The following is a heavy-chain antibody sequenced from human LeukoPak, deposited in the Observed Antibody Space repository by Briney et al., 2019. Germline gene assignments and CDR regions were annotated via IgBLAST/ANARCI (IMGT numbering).Heavy chain of an antibody. D-gene: IGHD3-22*01. Sequence: GGSLRLSCAASGFTFSNYALLWVRQAPGKGLEWVSGISVSGGSIYYADSVTGRFTISRDNSKDTLYLQMNSLRVKDTALYYCAKEHSVLTMMRGLDSWGQGTLVTVSS. V-gene: IGHV3-23*01. CDR1: GFTFSNYA. CDR2: ISVSGGSI. CDR3: AKEHSVLTMMRGLDS. J-gene: IGHJ4*02.